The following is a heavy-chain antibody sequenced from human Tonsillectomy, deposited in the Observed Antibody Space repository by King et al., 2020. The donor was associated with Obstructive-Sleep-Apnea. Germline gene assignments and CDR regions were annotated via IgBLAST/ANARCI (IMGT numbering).Heavy chain of an antibody. Sequence: VQLVESGGGLVQPGGSLRLSCAASGFTFSSYSINWVRQAPGKGLEWGSYIRSSSSTIYYADSVKGRFTISRDNAKNSLYLQMNSLRAEDTAVYYCARGDTVTLYYWGQGTLVTVSS. CDR1: GFTFSSYS. CDR3: ARGDTVTLYY. CDR2: IRSSSSTI. J-gene: IGHJ4*02. V-gene: IGHV3-48*04. D-gene: IGHD4-17*01.